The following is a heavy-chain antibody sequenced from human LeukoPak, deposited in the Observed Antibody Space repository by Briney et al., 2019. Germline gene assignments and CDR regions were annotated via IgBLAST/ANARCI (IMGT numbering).Heavy chain of an antibody. CDR1: GGSISGYY. D-gene: IGHD6-19*01. V-gene: IGHV4-4*07. CDR3: AKHPSGWPLSGGSFDR. CDR2: IYTSGST. J-gene: IGHJ4*02. Sequence: SESLSLTCTVSGGSISGYYGSWIRQPAGKGLEWVGRIYTSGSTNYNPSLKSRVTMSVDKSKNQFSLKLSSVTAADTAVYYCAKHPSGWPLSGGSFDRWGQGTLV.